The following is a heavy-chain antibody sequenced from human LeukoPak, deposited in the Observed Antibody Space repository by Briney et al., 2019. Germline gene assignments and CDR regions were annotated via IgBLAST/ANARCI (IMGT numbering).Heavy chain of an antibody. D-gene: IGHD5-24*01. V-gene: IGHV3-23*01. CDR1: GFTFSSYA. Sequence: GGSLRLSCAASGFTFSSYAMSWVRQAPGTGLEWVSAVSASGGTTYYADSVRGRFTISRDNSKNTLFLQMNSLRAEDTAVYYCVRHPDGYNYRVFDYWGQGTLVTVSS. J-gene: IGHJ4*02. CDR2: VSASGGTT. CDR3: VRHPDGYNYRVFDY.